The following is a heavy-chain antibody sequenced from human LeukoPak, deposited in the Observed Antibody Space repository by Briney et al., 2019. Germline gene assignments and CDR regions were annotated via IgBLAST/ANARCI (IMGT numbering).Heavy chain of an antibody. CDR1: GASMNTTNFY. D-gene: IGHD3-10*01. Sequence: SGTLSLTCTVSGASMNTTNFYCAWIRQPPGKGLESIGCISYAGRTYLNPSLNSRVTISVDTSKNQFSLKLSSVTAADTAVYYCARQGTMTRGGYWLDPWGQGTLVIVSS. CDR3: ARQGTMTRGGYWLDP. CDR2: ISYAGRT. J-gene: IGHJ5*02. V-gene: IGHV4-39*01.